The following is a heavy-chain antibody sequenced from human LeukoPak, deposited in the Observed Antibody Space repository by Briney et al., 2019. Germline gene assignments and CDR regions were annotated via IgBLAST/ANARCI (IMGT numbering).Heavy chain of an antibody. V-gene: IGHV1-18*01. Sequence: GASVKVSCKASGYIFNSQGMNWVRQAPGQGLEWMGWISVYNGHTNYAQNLQGRVTMTTDTSTSTAYMELRSLRSDDTAVYYCARGGRWELPRPYAFDIWGQGTMVTVSS. CDR1: GYIFNSQG. J-gene: IGHJ3*02. CDR3: ARGGRWELPRPYAFDI. D-gene: IGHD1-26*01. CDR2: ISVYNGHT.